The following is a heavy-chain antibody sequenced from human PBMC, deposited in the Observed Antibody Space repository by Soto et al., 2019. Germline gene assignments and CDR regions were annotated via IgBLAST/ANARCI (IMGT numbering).Heavy chain of an antibody. J-gene: IGHJ4*02. CDR1: GGSFSGYY. CDR3: ASSPSGTFHVY. V-gene: IGHV4-34*01. D-gene: IGHD3-16*01. Sequence: QVQLQQWGAGLLKPSETLSLTCAVYGGSFSGYYWSWIRQPPGKGLEWIGEINHSGSTNYNPSLKSRVTLSVDTSKNQFSLKLSSVTAADTAVYYCASSPSGTFHVYWGQGTLVTVSS. CDR2: INHSGST.